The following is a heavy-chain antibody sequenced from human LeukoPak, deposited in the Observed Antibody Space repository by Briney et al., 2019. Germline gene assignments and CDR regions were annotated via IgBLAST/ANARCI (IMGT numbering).Heavy chain of an antibody. CDR2: IYSGGST. Sequence: PGGSLRLSCAASGFTVSSNYMSWVRQAPGKGLEWVSVIYSGGSTYYADSVKGRFTISRDNSKNTLYLQMNSLRAEDTTVYYCARDPFLHCSGGSCYSPYAFDIWGQGTVVTVSS. CDR3: ARDPFLHCSGGSCYSPYAFDI. D-gene: IGHD2-15*01. CDR1: GFTVSSNY. V-gene: IGHV3-66*01. J-gene: IGHJ3*02.